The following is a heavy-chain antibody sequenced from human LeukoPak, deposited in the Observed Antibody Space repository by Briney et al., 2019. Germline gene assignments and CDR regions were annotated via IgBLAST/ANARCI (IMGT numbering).Heavy chain of an antibody. CDR1: GYTFTSYG. J-gene: IGHJ4*02. CDR3: ARPYGDYYDSSGYYLAY. D-gene: IGHD3-22*01. CDR2: ISAYNGNT. Sequence: ASVKVSCKASGYTFTSYGISWVRQAPGQGLEWMGWISAYNGNTNYAQKLQGRVTMTTDTSTSTAYMELRSLRSDDTAVYYCARPYGDYYDSSGYYLAYWGQGTLVTVSS. V-gene: IGHV1-18*01.